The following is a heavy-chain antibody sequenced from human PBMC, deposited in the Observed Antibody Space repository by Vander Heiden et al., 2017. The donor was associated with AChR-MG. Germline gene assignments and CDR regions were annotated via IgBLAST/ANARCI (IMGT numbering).Heavy chain of an antibody. CDR3: ARLCHYDFWSGYSGWFDP. V-gene: IGHV5-51*01. CDR2: IYPGDSDT. J-gene: IGHJ5*02. Sequence: EVQLVQSGAEVKKPGESLKISCKGSGYSFTSYWIGWGRQMPGKGLEWMGIIYPGDSDTRYSPSFQGQVTISADKSISTAYLQWSSLKASDTAMYYCARLCHYDFWSGYSGWFDPWGQGTLVTVSS. D-gene: IGHD3-3*01. CDR1: GYSFTSYW.